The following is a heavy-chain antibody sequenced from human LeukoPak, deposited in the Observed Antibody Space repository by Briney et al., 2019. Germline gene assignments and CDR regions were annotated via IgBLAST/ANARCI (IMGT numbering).Heavy chain of an antibody. CDR2: ISGSGGST. J-gene: IGHJ3*02. D-gene: IGHD1-26*01. Sequence: GGSLRLSCAASGFTFSSYAMSWVRQAPGKALECVSAISGSGGSTYYADSVKGRFTISRDNSKNTLYLQMNSLRAEDTAVYYCARHVGATESDAFDIWGQGTMVTVSS. CDR1: GFTFSSYA. CDR3: ARHVGATESDAFDI. V-gene: IGHV3-23*01.